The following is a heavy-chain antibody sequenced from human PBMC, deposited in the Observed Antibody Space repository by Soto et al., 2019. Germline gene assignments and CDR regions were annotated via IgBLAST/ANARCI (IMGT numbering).Heavy chain of an antibody. CDR2: VHSDGTTT. V-gene: IGHV3-74*01. D-gene: IGHD3-10*01. J-gene: IGHJ3*01. Sequence: EVQPVESGGGLVQPGESLRLSCAASGFTFDYYWMHWVRQAPGKGLVWVSRVHSDGTTTTYADSVKGRFTISRDNARNTVSLQMSSLRAEDTVLYYCARGDRGGFDLWGPGTVVTVSS. CDR1: GFTFDYYW. CDR3: ARGDRGGFDL.